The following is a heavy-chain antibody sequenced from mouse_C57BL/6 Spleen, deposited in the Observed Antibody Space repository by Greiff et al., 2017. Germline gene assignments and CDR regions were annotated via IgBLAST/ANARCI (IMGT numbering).Heavy chain of an antibody. CDR2: ISSGGSYT. Sequence: VQLKESGGDLVKPGGSLKLSCAASGFTFSSYGMSWVRQTPDKRLEWVATISSGGSYTYYPDRVKGRITISRDKAKNTRYLQMSSLKSEDTAMYYSARHDATTVVADYYAMDYWGQGTSVTVSS. V-gene: IGHV5-6*01. CDR3: ARHDATTVVADYYAMDY. J-gene: IGHJ4*01. D-gene: IGHD1-1*01. CDR1: GFTFSSYG.